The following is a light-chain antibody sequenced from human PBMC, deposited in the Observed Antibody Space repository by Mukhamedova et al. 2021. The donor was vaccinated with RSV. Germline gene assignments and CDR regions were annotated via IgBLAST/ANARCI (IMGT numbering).Light chain of an antibody. CDR2: DAS. J-gene: IGKJ5*01. V-gene: IGKV1-13*02. Sequence: WYQRRVHGKAPKLLIYDASSLKSGVPSRFSGSRSGTDFTLTISSLQPEDFVTYFWQQVNRSPPNFGQGNRLEIK. CDR3: QQVNRSPPN.